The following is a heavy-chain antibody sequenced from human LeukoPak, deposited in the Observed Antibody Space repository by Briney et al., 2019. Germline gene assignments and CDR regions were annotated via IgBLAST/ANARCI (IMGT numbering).Heavy chain of an antibody. V-gene: IGHV4-31*03. J-gene: IGHJ5*02. D-gene: IGHD3-10*01. CDR3: ARDRDTYYYGSGSYFRWFDP. Sequence: PSQTLSLTCTVSVGSISSGGYYCSWIRQHPGKGLEWLGYIYYSGSTYYNPSLKSRVTISVDTSKNQFSLKLSSVTAADTAVYYCARDRDTYYYGSGSYFRWFDPWGQGTLVTVSS. CDR2: IYYSGST. CDR1: VGSISSGGYY.